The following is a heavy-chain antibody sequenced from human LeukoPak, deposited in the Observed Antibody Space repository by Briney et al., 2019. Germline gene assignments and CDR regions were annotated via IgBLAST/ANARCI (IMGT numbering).Heavy chain of an antibody. Sequence: SETLSLTCTVSGYSISSGYYWGWIRQPPGKGLEWIGSIYHSGSTNYNPSLKSRVTISVDTSKNQFSLKLSSVTAADTAVYYCATIGFWSGPIPTYYMDVWGKGTTVTVSS. V-gene: IGHV4-38-2*02. J-gene: IGHJ6*03. CDR1: GYSISSGYY. CDR3: ATIGFWSGPIPTYYMDV. D-gene: IGHD3-3*01. CDR2: IYHSGST.